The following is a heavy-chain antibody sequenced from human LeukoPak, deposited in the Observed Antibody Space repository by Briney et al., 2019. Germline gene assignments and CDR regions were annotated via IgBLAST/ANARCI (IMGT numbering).Heavy chain of an antibody. CDR3: ARAPSSSYKDAFDI. CDR1: GGSFSGYY. Sequence: SETLSLTCAVYGGSFSGYYWSWIRQPPGKGLEWIGEINHSGSTNYNPPLKSRVTISVDTSKNQFSLKLSSVTAADTAVYYCARAPSSSYKDAFDIWGQGTMVTVSS. J-gene: IGHJ3*02. D-gene: IGHD6-13*01. V-gene: IGHV4-34*01. CDR2: INHSGST.